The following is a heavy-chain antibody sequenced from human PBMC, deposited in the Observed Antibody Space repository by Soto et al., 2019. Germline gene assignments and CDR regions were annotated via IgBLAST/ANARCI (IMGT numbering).Heavy chain of an antibody. CDR1: GYTFTSYV. Sequence: ASVKVSCKASGYTFTSYVISWVRQAPGQGLEWMGWISAYNGNTNYAQKLQGRVTMTTDTSTSTAYMELRSLRSDDTAVYYCARAGYSSGWDHWYFDLWGRGTLVTVSS. D-gene: IGHD6-19*01. J-gene: IGHJ2*01. V-gene: IGHV1-18*01. CDR3: ARAGYSSGWDHWYFDL. CDR2: ISAYNGNT.